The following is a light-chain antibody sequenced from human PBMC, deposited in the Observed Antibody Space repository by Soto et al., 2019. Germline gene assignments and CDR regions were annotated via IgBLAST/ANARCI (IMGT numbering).Light chain of an antibody. J-gene: IGKJ1*01. V-gene: IGKV1-5*01. CDR1: QSLSNW. CDR2: DVS. CDR3: QQYNNYPWT. Sequence: DIQMNQSPSTLSASVGDRVTITFRASQSLSNWLAWYQQKPGKAPKLLIYDVSSLKSGVPSRFSGSGSGTEFTLTISSLQPDDFATYYCQQYNNYPWTFGQGTKVDIK.